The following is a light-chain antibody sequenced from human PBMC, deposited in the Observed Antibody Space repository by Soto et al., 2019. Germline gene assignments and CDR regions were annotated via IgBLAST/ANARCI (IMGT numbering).Light chain of an antibody. CDR1: SSDFGNYNL. J-gene: IGLJ1*01. V-gene: IGLV2-23*02. CDR3: CSFTSSNTHV. CDR2: EVN. Sequence: QSVLTQPASVSGSPGQSITISCTGTSSDFGNYNLVSWYQQHPGKVPKLILFEVNKRPSGVSGRFSGSKSGNTASLTISGLQAEDEADYYCCSFTSSNTHVFGTGNKVTVL.